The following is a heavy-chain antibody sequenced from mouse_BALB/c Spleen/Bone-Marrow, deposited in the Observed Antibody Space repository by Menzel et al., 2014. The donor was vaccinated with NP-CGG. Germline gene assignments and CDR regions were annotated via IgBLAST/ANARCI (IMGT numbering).Heavy chain of an antibody. CDR3: ARGGNYGY. D-gene: IGHD2-1*01. CDR1: GYTFTNYW. J-gene: IGHJ2*01. CDR2: IFPGIGTT. V-gene: IGHV1S132*01. Sequence: QVQLQQSGVELVKPGASVKLSCKTSGYTFTNYWIQWVKQRPGQGLGWIGEIFPGIGTTYYNEKFKGKATLTIDTSSSTAYMQLSSLTSEDSAVYFCARGGNYGYWGQGTTLTVSS.